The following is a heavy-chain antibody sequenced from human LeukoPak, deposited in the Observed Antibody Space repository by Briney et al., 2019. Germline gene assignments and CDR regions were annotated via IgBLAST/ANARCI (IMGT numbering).Heavy chain of an antibody. CDR3: MREESGGYFDY. Sequence: ASVNLSCKASGSTFTKYYMHGVRQAPGQGLEWMGLINPTATSTNYAQKFRGRVTMTKETSATTVYMELSSLASEDTAVYYCMREESGGYFDYWGQGTLVTVSS. CDR1: GSTFTKYY. V-gene: IGHV1-46*01. D-gene: IGHD2-8*02. J-gene: IGHJ4*02. CDR2: INPTATST.